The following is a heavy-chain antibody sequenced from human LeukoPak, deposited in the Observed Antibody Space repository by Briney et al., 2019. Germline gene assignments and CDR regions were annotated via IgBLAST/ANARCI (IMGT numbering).Heavy chain of an antibody. CDR1: DGSISSYY. CDR2: IYYTGST. Sequence: SETLSLTCTVPDGSISSYYWSWIRQPPGKGMEWIGYIYYTGSTNYNPSLKSRVTISVDTSKKQFSLKLSSVTAAYTAVYYCARRTGYYDGFDYWGQGTLVTVSS. D-gene: IGHD3/OR15-3a*01. CDR3: ARRTGYYDGFDY. J-gene: IGHJ4*02. V-gene: IGHV4-59*01.